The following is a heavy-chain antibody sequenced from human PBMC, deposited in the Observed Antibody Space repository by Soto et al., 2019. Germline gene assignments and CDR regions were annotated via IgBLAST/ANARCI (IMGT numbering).Heavy chain of an antibody. Sequence: EVYLVESGGGLVEPGRSLRLSCTASGFPFGNFLMSWFRQAPGKGMEWVGFIRSQPYGGTAEYAASVRGRFTISRDDSKGFPYLQMNSLQPGNPGVYYCIGSSPSGGQGTLVTVSS. D-gene: IGHD3-10*01. V-gene: IGHV3-49*03. CDR2: IRSQPYGGTA. CDR3: IGSSPS. J-gene: IGHJ4*02. CDR1: GFPFGNFL.